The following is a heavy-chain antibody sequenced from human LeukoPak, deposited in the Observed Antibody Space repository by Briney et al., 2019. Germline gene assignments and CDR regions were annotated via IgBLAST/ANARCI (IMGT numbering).Heavy chain of an antibody. CDR1: GFTFSNYG. Sequence: GGSLRLSCAASGFTFSNYGIHWVRQAPGKGLEWLALISYDGSNKYYADSVKGRFTISRDNSKSTLYLQMSSLQTEDTAVYYCAPDEGGDYVGLDYWGQGTLVTVSS. CDR3: APDEGGDYVGLDY. D-gene: IGHD4-17*01. V-gene: IGHV3-30*03. CDR2: ISYDGSNK. J-gene: IGHJ4*02.